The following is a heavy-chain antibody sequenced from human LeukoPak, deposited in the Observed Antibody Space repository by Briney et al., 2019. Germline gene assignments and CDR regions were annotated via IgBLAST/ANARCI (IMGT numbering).Heavy chain of an antibody. Sequence: GGSLRLSCAASGFIFDDYAMHWVRQAPGKGLEWVSGISWNSGSIGYADSVKGRFTISRDNAKNSLYLQMNSLRAEDTAAYYCARGSLRYFDYGMDAWGQGTTVTVSS. D-gene: IGHD3-9*01. J-gene: IGHJ6*02. CDR3: ARGSLRYFDYGMDA. CDR1: GFIFDDYA. CDR2: ISWNSGSI. V-gene: IGHV3-9*01.